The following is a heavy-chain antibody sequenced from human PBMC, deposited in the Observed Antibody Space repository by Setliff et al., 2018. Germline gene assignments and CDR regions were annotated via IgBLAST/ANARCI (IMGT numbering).Heavy chain of an antibody. CDR1: GDSISGAKYY. J-gene: IGHJ6*03. CDR3: ARVTGFLYMDV. CDR2: IYTDGST. Sequence: KPSETLSLTCTVSGDSISGAKYYWSWIRQSAGKGLECIGRIYTDGSTKYNPSLISRVALSIDTSKNQFSLRLSSVTAADTAVYFCARVTGFLYMDVWGKGTTVTVSS. V-gene: IGHV4-61*02. D-gene: IGHD3-3*01.